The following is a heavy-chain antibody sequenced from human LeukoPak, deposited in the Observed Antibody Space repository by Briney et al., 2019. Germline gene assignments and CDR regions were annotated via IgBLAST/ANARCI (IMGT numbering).Heavy chain of an antibody. CDR2: ISSTKTYI. CDR3: ARGRDGYPGGY. V-gene: IGHV3-21*01. Sequence: NPGGSLRLSCAVPGFTSSGYTMHWVRQAPGKGLEWVSSISSTKTYIYYADSVKGRFTISRDNAKNSLYLQMNSLRADDTAMYYCARGRDGYPGGYWGQGTLVTVSS. D-gene: IGHD5-24*01. J-gene: IGHJ4*02. CDR1: GFTSSGYT.